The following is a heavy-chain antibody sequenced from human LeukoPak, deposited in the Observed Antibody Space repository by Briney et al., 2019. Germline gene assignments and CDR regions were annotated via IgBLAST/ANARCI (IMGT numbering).Heavy chain of an antibody. J-gene: IGHJ4*02. D-gene: IGHD4/OR15-4a*01. CDR3: AKDRGYGEHEPFES. V-gene: IGHV3-30*18. Sequence: GGSLRLSCVGSGFTFSDYAIHWVRQAPGKGLEWVAVSAHDEVGKQFADSVKGRFILSRDNSRDSVHLQMNRPRDEDAAVYYCAKDRGYGEHEPFESWGQGSLVTVSS. CDR2: SAHDEVGK. CDR1: GFTFSDYA.